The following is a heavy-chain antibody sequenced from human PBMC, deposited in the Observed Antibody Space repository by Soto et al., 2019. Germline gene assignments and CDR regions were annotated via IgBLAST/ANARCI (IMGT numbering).Heavy chain of an antibody. J-gene: IGHJ4*02. CDR2: ISYDGSNK. CDR1: GSTFSSYG. V-gene: IGHV3-30*18. D-gene: IGHD3-10*01. CDR3: AKDRGLLWFGELSPYYFDY. Sequence: QVQLVESGGGVVQPGRSLRLSCAASGSTFSSYGMHWVRQAPGKGLEWVAVISYDGSNKYYADSVKGRFTISRDNSQNTLYLQMNSLRAEDTAVYYCAKDRGLLWFGELSPYYFDYWGQGNLVTVSS.